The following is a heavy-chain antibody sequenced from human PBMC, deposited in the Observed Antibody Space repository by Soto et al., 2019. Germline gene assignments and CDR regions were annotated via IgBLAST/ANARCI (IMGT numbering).Heavy chain of an antibody. D-gene: IGHD3-3*01. CDR3: ARGYYDFWSGYSTWFDP. CDR2: INHSGST. CDR1: GGSFSGYY. Sequence: SETLSLTCAVYGGSFSGYYWSWIRQPPGKGLEWIGEINHSGSTNYNPSLKSRVTISVDTSKNQFSLKLSSVTAADTAVYYCARGYYDFWSGYSTWFDPWGQGTLVTVSS. J-gene: IGHJ5*02. V-gene: IGHV4-34*01.